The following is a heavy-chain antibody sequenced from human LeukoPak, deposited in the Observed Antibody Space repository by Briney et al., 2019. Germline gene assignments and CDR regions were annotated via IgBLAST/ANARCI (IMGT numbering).Heavy chain of an antibody. V-gene: IGHV4-39*07. J-gene: IGHJ6*03. CDR3: ARYAGPYYYYYMDV. CDR2: IYYSGST. CDR1: GGSISSSSYY. Sequence: SETLSLTCTVSGGSISSSSYYWGWIRQPPGKGLEWIGSIYYSGSTYYNPSLKSRVTISVDTSKNQFSLKLSSVTAADTAVYYCARYAGPYYYYYMDVWGKGTTVTVSS.